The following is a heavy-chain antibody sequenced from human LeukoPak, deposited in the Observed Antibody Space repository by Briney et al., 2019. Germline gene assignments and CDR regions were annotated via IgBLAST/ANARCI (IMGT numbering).Heavy chain of an antibody. V-gene: IGHV4-59*08. Sequence: SETLSLTCTVSGASISSYYWSWIRQPPGKGLEWIGYIYYSGSTYYNPSLQSRVIISVDTSKNQFSLKLTSVTAADTAVYYCARALYSMTTVTTEYWFDYWGQGTLVTVSS. CDR1: GASISSYY. D-gene: IGHD4-17*01. J-gene: IGHJ4*02. CDR2: IYYSGST. CDR3: ARALYSMTTVTTEYWFDY.